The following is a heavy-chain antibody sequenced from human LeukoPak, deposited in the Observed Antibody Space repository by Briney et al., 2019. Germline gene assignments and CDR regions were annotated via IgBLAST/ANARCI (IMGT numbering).Heavy chain of an antibody. CDR2: IYSGGST. V-gene: IGHV3-66*01. CDR1: GFTVSNNY. J-gene: IGHJ4*02. CDR3: VRDPAAYYYDSTFDY. Sequence: GGSLRLSCAASGFTVSNNYMSWVRQAPGKGLEWVSVIYSGGSTYYADSVEGRFAISRDNSKNTLFLQMTFLRIEDTAVYYCVRDPAAYYYDSTFDYWGQGTLVTVSA. D-gene: IGHD3-22*01.